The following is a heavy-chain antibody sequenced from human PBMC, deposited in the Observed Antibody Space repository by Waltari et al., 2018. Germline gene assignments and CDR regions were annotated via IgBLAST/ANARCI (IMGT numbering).Heavy chain of an antibody. CDR3: AKGGPVTTPDY. J-gene: IGHJ4*02. CDR1: GYTFTAYY. CDR2: INPGGGST. Sequence: QVQLVQSGAEVKKPGASVKVSCQASGYTFTAYYMHWVRTAPGQSLEWMGIINPGGGSTRYAQKFQGRVTMTRDTSTSTVYMELSSLRFEDTAVYYCAKGGPVTTPDYWGQGTLVTVSS. V-gene: IGHV1-46*01. D-gene: IGHD4-17*01.